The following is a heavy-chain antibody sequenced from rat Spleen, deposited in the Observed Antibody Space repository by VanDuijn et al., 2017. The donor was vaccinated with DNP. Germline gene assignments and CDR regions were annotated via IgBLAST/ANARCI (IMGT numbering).Heavy chain of an antibody. V-gene: IGHV5-25*01. CDR1: GFTFSNYY. Sequence: EVQLVESGGGLVQPGRSLKLSCAASGFTFSNYYMAWVRQAPTKGLEWVASISTGGGNTYYRDSVKGRFTVSRNNAKSSLYLQMNSLKSEDTATYYCAKDPEYYGFQGYFDYWGQGVMVTVSS. J-gene: IGHJ2*01. CDR2: ISTGGGNT. D-gene: IGHD1-6*01. CDR3: AKDPEYYGFQGYFDY.